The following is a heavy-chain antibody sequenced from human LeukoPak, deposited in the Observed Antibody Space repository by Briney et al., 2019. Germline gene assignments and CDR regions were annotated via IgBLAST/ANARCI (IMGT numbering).Heavy chain of an antibody. Sequence: ASVKVSCKASGGTFSSYAISWVRQAPGQGLEWMGGIIPIFGTANYAQKFQGRVTITADESTSTAYMELSSLRAEDTALYYCAKDGYSSSWYRSYDYWGQGTLVTVSS. J-gene: IGHJ4*02. D-gene: IGHD6-13*01. CDR2: IIPIFGTA. V-gene: IGHV1-69*13. CDR1: GGTFSSYA. CDR3: AKDGYSSSWYRSYDY.